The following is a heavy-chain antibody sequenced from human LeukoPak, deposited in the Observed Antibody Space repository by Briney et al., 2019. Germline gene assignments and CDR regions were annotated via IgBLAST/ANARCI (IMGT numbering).Heavy chain of an antibody. D-gene: IGHD6-19*01. V-gene: IGHV4-59*01. CDR1: GGSLSSYY. J-gene: IGHJ3*02. CDR3: ARDSGWLVHDAFDI. Sequence: SETLSLTCTVSGGSLSSYYWSWIRQPPGEGLEWIGHIYYSGSNNYNPSLKSRVTISVDTSKNQFSLKLSSVTAADTAVYYCARDSGWLVHDAFDIWGQGTMVTVSS. CDR2: IYYSGSN.